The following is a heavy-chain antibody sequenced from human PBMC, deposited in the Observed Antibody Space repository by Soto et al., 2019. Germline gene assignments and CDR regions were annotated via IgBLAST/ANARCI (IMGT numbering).Heavy chain of an antibody. CDR1: GFTFSSYA. Sequence: EVQLLESGGGLVQPGGSLRLSCAASGFTFSSYAMTWVRQAPGKGLEWVSVISGSGGSTYYADSVKGRFTISRDNSKNTLYLQMNSLRAEDTAVYYCARRSSGWYFDYWCQGTLVTVSS. J-gene: IGHJ4*02. V-gene: IGHV3-23*01. CDR3: ARRSSGWYFDY. D-gene: IGHD6-19*01. CDR2: ISGSGGST.